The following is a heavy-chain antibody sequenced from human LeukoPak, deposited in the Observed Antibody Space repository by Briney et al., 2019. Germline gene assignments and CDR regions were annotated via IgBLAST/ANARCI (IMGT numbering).Heavy chain of an antibody. J-gene: IGHJ4*02. CDR3: ARTRPTFLTGFFDY. CDR1: GGSISTYY. D-gene: IGHD3-9*01. V-gene: IGHV4-59*01. Sequence: PSETLSLTRAVSGGSISTYYWSWIRQPPGRGLEWIGYIYTTGSTNYNPSLKSRVTISVDTSKNQFSLRLSSVTAADTAVYYCARTRPTFLTGFFDYWGQGTLVTVSS. CDR2: IYTTGST.